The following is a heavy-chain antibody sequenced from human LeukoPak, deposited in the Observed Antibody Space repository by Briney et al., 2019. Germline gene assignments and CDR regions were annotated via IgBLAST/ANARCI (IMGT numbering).Heavy chain of an antibody. V-gene: IGHV3-48*04. CDR3: AIPPLSGTGSSRPLAGMDV. J-gene: IGHJ6*02. CDR2: ISHTGSTM. D-gene: IGHD3-10*01. CDR1: GFSFSSYS. Sequence: PGGFLRPSCAASGFSFSSYSMNWVRQAPGKGLEWVSYISHTGSTMSYADSVKGRFTISRDNARNSLYLQTNSLRAEDTAVYYCAIPPLSGTGSSRPLAGMDVWGQGTTVTVSS.